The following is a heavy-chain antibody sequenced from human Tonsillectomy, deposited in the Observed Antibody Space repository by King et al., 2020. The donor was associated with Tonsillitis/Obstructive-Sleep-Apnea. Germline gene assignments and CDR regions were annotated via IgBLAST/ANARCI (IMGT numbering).Heavy chain of an antibody. CDR2: ITTRTEGETT. Sequence: VQLVESGGGLVKPGGSLRLSCAAASGVTVTNAWMTWVRQAPGKGLEWVGRITTRTEGETTDYATPVKGRFTISRDDSKNTAYLQMNNLKIEDTALYFCTWVRFDYWGQGTLVTVSS. J-gene: IGHJ4*02. D-gene: IGHD4-23*01. V-gene: IGHV3-15*01. CDR3: TWVRFDY. CDR1: GVTVTNAW.